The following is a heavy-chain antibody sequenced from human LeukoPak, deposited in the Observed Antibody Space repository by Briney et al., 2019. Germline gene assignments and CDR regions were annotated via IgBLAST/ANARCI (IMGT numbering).Heavy chain of an antibody. D-gene: IGHD3-10*01. Sequence: PSETLSLTCAVYGGSFSGYYWSWIRQPPGKGLEWIGEINHSGSTNYNPSLKSRVTISVDTSKNQFSLKLSSVTAADTAVYYCARDGHYYGSGSFDYWGQGTPVTVSS. CDR2: INHSGST. J-gene: IGHJ4*02. CDR3: ARDGHYYGSGSFDY. CDR1: GGSFSGYY. V-gene: IGHV4-34*01.